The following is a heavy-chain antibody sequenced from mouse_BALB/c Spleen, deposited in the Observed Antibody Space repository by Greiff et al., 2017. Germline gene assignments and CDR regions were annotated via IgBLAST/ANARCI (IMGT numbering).Heavy chain of an antibody. J-gene: IGHJ3*01. V-gene: IGHV14-3*02. CDR2: IDPANGNT. CDR1: GFNIKDTY. D-gene: IGHD2-4*01. CDR3: AESTMISAWFAY. Sequence: EVQLQQSGAELVKPGASVKLSCTASGFNIKDTYMHWVKQRPEQGLEWIGRIDPANGNTKYDPKFQGKATITADTSSNTAYLQLSSLTSEDTAVYYCAESTMISAWFAYWGQGTLVTVSA.